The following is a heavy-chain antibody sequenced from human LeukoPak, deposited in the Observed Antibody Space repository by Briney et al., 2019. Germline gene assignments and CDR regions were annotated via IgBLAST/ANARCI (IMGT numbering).Heavy chain of an antibody. J-gene: IGHJ4*02. CDR2: ISGSGGST. Sequence: GGSLRLSCAASGFTVSSNYMSWVRQAPGKGLEWVSAISGSGGSTYYADSVKGRFTISRDNSKNTLYLQMNSLRAEDTAVYYCAKGVQGVINYFDYWGQGTLVTVSS. CDR1: GFTVSSNY. CDR3: AKGVQGVINYFDY. V-gene: IGHV3-23*01. D-gene: IGHD3-10*01.